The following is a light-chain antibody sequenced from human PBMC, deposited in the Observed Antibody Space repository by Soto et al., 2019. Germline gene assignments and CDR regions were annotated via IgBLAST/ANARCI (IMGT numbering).Light chain of an antibody. CDR2: GAS. CDR1: QCVSSTS. Sequence: ETGLTQSPGTLALSPGERATFSCRASQCVSSTSLAWYQHKPGQAPRLLIYGASSRATGIPDRFSGSGSGTDFTLTISRLEPEDFTVYYCQQYGSSPFTFGPGTKVDIK. J-gene: IGKJ3*01. CDR3: QQYGSSPFT. V-gene: IGKV3-20*01.